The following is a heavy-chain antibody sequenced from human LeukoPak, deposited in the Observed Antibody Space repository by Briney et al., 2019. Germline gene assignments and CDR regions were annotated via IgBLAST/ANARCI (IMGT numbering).Heavy chain of an antibody. CDR2: IIPILGIA. Sequence: SVKVSCKASGGTFSSYAISWVRQAPGQGLEWMGRIIPILGIANYAQKFQGRVTITADKSTSTAYMELSSLRSEDTAVYYCARGPNLAVARYFDYWGQGTLVTVSS. CDR1: GGTFSSYA. J-gene: IGHJ4*02. V-gene: IGHV1-69*04. CDR3: ARGPNLAVARYFDY. D-gene: IGHD6-19*01.